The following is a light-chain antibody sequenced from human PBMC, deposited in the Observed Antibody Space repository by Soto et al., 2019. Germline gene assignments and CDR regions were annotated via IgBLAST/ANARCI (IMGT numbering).Light chain of an antibody. J-gene: IGLJ2*01. V-gene: IGLV1-40*01. CDR1: SSNIGAGYD. CDR2: GNS. CDR3: QSYDSSLSAVV. Sequence: QSVLTQPPSVSGAPGQRVTISCTGSSSNIGAGYDVHWYQQLPGTAPKLLIYGNSNRPSGVPDRFSGSKSGTSAPLAITGLQDEDEADYYCQSYDSSLSAVVFGGGTKLTVL.